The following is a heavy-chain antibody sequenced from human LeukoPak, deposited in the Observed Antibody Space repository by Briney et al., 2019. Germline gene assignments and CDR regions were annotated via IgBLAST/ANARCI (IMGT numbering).Heavy chain of an antibody. CDR3: AKGPYYDSSGYPEYFQH. Sequence: GGSLRLSCAASGFTFSSYAMSWVRQAPGKGLEWVSAISGSGGSTYYADSVKGRFTISRDNSKNTLYLQMNSLRAEDTAVYYCAKGPYYDSSGYPEYFQHWGQGTLVTVSS. CDR2: ISGSGGST. CDR1: GFTFSSYA. J-gene: IGHJ1*01. V-gene: IGHV3-23*01. D-gene: IGHD3-22*01.